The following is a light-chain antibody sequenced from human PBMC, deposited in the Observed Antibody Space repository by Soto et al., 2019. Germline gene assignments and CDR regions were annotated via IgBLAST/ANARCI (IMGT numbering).Light chain of an antibody. CDR2: GAS. J-gene: IGKJ2*01. CDR1: QSVSSSY. Sequence: EIVLTQSPGTLSLSPGERATLSCRASQSVSSSYLAWYQQKPGQAPGLLIYGASNRATGIPDRFSGSGSGTDFTLTISRLEPEDFAVYYCQQYGSSPPYTFGQGTKLEIK. CDR3: QQYGSSPPYT. V-gene: IGKV3-20*01.